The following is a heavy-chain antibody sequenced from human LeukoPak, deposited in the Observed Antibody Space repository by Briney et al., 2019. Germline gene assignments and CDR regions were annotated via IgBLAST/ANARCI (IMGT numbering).Heavy chain of an antibody. Sequence: PVASVKVSCKASGGTFSSYAISWVRQAPGQGLEWMGGIIPIFGTANYAQKFQGRVTITADKSTSTAYMELSSLRSEDTAVYYCARGEYSSSWRLEYYFDYWGQGTLVTVSS. CDR3: ARGEYSSSWRLEYYFDY. CDR1: GGTFSSYA. CDR2: IIPIFGTA. V-gene: IGHV1-69*06. J-gene: IGHJ4*02. D-gene: IGHD6-13*01.